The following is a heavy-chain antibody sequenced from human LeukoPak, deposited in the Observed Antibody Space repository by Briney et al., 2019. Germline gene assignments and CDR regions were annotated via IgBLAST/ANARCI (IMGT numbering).Heavy chain of an antibody. D-gene: IGHD4-11*01. V-gene: IGHV5-51*01. J-gene: IGHJ4*02. CDR2: IYPGDSDT. Sequence: GESLKISCKGSGYSFTSYWIGWVRQMPGKGLEWMGIIYPGDSDTRYSPSFQGQVTFSADKSISTAYLQWSSLKASDTAMYYCTRHDFDYSNYHDYWGPGTQVTVAS. CDR3: TRHDFDYSNYHDY. CDR1: GYSFTSYW.